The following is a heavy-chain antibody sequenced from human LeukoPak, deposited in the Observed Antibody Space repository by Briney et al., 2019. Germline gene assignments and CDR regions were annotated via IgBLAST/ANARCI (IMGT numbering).Heavy chain of an antibody. CDR1: GFTFSSYS. V-gene: IGHV3-48*01. D-gene: IGHD2-2*01. Sequence: GGSLRLSCAASGFTFSSYSMNWVRQAPGKGLEWVSYISSSSSTIYYADSVKGRLTISRDNAKNSLYLQMNSLRAEDTAVYYCARDGGIVVVPAATYFDYWGQGTLVTVSS. J-gene: IGHJ4*02. CDR2: ISSSSSTI. CDR3: ARDGGIVVVPAATYFDY.